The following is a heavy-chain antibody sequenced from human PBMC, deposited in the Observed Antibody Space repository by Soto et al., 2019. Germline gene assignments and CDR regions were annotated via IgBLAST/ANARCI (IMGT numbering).Heavy chain of an antibody. V-gene: IGHV1-69*13. D-gene: IGHD6-19*01. CDR3: ARGSGLVHYYYYYGMDV. J-gene: IGHJ6*02. CDR1: GGTFSSYA. CDR2: IIPIFGTA. Sequence: GASVKVSCKASGGTFSSYAISWVRQAPGQGLEWMGGIIPIFGTANYAQKFQGRVTITADESTSTAYMELSSLRSEDTAVYYCARGSGLVHYYYYYGMDVWGQGTTVSVSS.